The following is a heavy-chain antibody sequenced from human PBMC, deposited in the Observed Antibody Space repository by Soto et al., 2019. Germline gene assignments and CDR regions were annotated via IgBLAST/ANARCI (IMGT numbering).Heavy chain of an antibody. V-gene: IGHV3-23*01. Sequence: EVQVLESGGGLVQPGGSLRLSCAVSGFTFSSYAMSWVRQAPGKGLEWVSGISGSGGSTYSADSVKGRFTISRDNSRNTLVLQMNSLRPEDTAVYYCAKDRKSGSGWYWDYWGQGTLVTVSS. CDR1: GFTFSSYA. CDR3: AKDRKSGSGWYWDY. J-gene: IGHJ4*02. D-gene: IGHD6-19*01. CDR2: ISGSGGST.